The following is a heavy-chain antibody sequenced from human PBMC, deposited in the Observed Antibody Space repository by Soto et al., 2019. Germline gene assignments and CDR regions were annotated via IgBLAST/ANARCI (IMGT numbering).Heavy chain of an antibody. D-gene: IGHD3-22*01. CDR2: LYYSGST. CDR3: ASERRCYYYGFDF. Sequence: SETLSLTCTVYGGSISSGGYYWSWIRQHQGKGLEWIGYLYYSGSTYYNPSLKSRVTISVDTSKNHFSLKLISVTATAAAVYASASERRCYYYGFDFWGQGTPVTVSS. V-gene: IGHV4-31*03. J-gene: IGHJ4*02. CDR1: GGSISSGGYY.